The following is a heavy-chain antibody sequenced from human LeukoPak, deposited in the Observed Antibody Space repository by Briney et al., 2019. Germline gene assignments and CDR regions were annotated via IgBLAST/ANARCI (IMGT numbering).Heavy chain of an antibody. CDR3: ARDMLVANDAFDI. CDR2: TNTYNGNT. CDR1: AYTFTNYG. D-gene: IGHD2-15*01. V-gene: IGHV1-18*01. J-gene: IGHJ3*02. Sequence: APVKVSCKASAYTFTNYGISWVRQVAGQGLEWMGWTNTYNGNTNYAQKLQGRVTMTTDTSTSTAYMELRSLRSDDTAVYYCARDMLVANDAFDIWGQGTMVTVSS.